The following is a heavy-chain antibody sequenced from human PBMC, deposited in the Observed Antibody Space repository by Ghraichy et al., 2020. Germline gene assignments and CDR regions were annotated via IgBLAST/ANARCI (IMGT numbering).Heavy chain of an antibody. D-gene: IGHD4-11*01. CDR1: GFTFSSYW. CDR3: ARGSTVTTSHYYYYYGMDV. Sequence: GGSLRLSCAASGFTFSSYWMHWVRQAPGKGLVWVSRINSDGSSTSYADSVKGRFTISRDNAKNTLYLQMNSLRAEDTAVYYCARGSTVTTSHYYYYYGMDVWGQGTTVTVSS. J-gene: IGHJ6*02. V-gene: IGHV3-74*01. CDR2: INSDGSST.